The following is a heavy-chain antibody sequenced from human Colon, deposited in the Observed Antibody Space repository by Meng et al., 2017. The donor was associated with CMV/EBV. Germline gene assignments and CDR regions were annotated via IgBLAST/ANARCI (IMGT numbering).Heavy chain of an antibody. J-gene: IGHJ4*02. CDR2: IKQDGSEK. V-gene: IGHV3-7*01. D-gene: IGHD2-15*01. CDR1: GLTFSDSF. CDR3: ARLVVGDNDYFDY. Sequence: GESLKISCTASGLTFSDSFMSWVRQAPGKGLEWVANIKQDGSEKFYVDSVKGRFTISRDNARKSLYLQVDNLRAEDTAVYYCARLVVGDNDYFDYWGQGTLVTVSS.